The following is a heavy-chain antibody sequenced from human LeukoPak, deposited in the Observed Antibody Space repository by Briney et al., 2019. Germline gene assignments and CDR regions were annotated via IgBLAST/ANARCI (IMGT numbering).Heavy chain of an antibody. Sequence: ASVKVSCKASGYTFTGYYMHWVRQAPGQGLEWMGWINPNSGGTNYAQKFQGRVTMTRDTSISTAYMELSRLRSDDTAVYYCARVGSGSYSVHYYYMDVWGKGTTVTVSS. CDR1: GYTFTGYY. CDR3: ARVGSGSYSVHYYYMDV. CDR2: INPNSGGT. V-gene: IGHV1-2*02. J-gene: IGHJ6*03. D-gene: IGHD3-10*01.